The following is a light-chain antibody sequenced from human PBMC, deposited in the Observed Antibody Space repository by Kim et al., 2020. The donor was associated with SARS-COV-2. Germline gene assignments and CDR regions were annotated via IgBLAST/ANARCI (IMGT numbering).Light chain of an antibody. CDR3: ETWDSNIQV. CDR2: VEGSGSY. CDR1: SGHSNYF. Sequence: SVTLTCTLLSGHSNYFIAWHQQQPGQAPRFLMKVEGSGSYNKGRGVPHRFSGSRSGADRYLIISNLHSEDVADYYCETWDSNIQVFGGGTQLTVL. J-gene: IGLJ3*02. V-gene: IGLV4-60*03.